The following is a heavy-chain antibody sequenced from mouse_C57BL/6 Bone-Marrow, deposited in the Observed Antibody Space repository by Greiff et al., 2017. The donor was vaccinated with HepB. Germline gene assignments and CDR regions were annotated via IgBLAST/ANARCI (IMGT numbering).Heavy chain of an antibody. Sequence: VKLQQPGAELVKPGASVKLSCKASGYTFTSYWMQWVKQRPGQGLEWIGEIDPSDSYTNYNQKFKGKATLTVDTSSSTAYMQLSSLTSEDSAVYYCARARDGSSSDYWGQGTTLTVSS. CDR2: IDPSDSYT. D-gene: IGHD1-1*01. J-gene: IGHJ2*01. CDR3: ARARDGSSSDY. V-gene: IGHV1-50*01. CDR1: GYTFTSYW.